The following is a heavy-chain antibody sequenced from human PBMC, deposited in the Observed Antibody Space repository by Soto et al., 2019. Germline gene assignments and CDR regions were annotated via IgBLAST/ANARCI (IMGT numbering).Heavy chain of an antibody. CDR2: IKNNADGGAT. Sequence: GSLRLSCAASGFTLSNAWMIWVRQAPGKGLEWVGRIKNNADGGATEYAAPVKGRFTISRDDSKNTLNLEMNSLKTEDTAVYYCTTDLRWDLAGMNFWGQGTTVTVS. CDR3: TTDLRWDLAGMNF. CDR1: GFTLSNAW. V-gene: IGHV3-15*01. D-gene: IGHD4-17*01. J-gene: IGHJ6*02.